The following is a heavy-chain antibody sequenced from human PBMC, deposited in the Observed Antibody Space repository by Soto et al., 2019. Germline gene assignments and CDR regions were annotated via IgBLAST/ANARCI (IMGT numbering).Heavy chain of an antibody. J-gene: IGHJ6*02. CDR1: GGSVSSGSYY. CDR2: IYYSGST. V-gene: IGHV4-61*01. CDR3: ARVYYYGSGSYGMDV. Sequence: SETLSLTCTVSGGSVSSGSYYWSWIRQPPGKGLEWIGYIYYSGSTNYNPSLKSRVTISVDTSKNQFSLKLSSVTAADTAVYYCARVYYYGSGSYGMDVWGQGTTVTVYS. D-gene: IGHD3-10*01.